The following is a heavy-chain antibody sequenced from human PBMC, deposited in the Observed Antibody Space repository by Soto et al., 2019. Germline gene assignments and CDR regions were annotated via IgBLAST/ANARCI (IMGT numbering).Heavy chain of an antibody. D-gene: IGHD3-22*01. V-gene: IGHV3-23*01. CDR2: ISGSGGST. Sequence: GSLRLSCVASGFTFSSYAMSWVRQAPGKGLEWVSAISGSGGSTYYADSVKGRFTISRDNSKNTLYLQMNSLRAEDTAVYYCTAPRDDSSGYYYDYWGQGTLVTVSS. CDR3: TAPRDDSSGYYYDY. J-gene: IGHJ4*02. CDR1: GFTFSSYA.